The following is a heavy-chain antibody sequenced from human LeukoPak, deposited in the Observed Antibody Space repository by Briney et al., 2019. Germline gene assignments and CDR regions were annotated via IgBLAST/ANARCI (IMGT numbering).Heavy chain of an antibody. V-gene: IGHV3-7*01. D-gene: IGHD3-10*01. CDR3: AIDVFVYYGSGSPDY. Sequence: GGSLRLSCAASGFTFSSYWMSWVRQAPGKGLEWVANIKQDGSEKYYVDSVKGRFTISRDNAKNSLYLQMNSLRAEDTAVYYCAIDVFVYYGSGSPDYWGEGTLVTVSS. CDR1: GFTFSSYW. J-gene: IGHJ4*02. CDR2: IKQDGSEK.